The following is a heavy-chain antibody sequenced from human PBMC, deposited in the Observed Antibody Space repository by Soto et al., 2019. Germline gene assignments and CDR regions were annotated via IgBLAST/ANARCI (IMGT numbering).Heavy chain of an antibody. D-gene: IGHD2-21*01. CDR1: GGSFISYI. CDR3: AKSLVFVDHAYMDV. J-gene: IGHJ6*03. V-gene: IGHV1-69*02. Sequence: QVQLVQSGAEVRKPGSSVKVSCEASGGSFISYIFTWVRQAPGQGLEWMGRSIPIQGRADYALKFQDRVTSTAARSTQTVYMELRSLKPEDTALYYCAKSLVFVDHAYMDVWGKGTTVTVSS. CDR2: SIPIQGRA.